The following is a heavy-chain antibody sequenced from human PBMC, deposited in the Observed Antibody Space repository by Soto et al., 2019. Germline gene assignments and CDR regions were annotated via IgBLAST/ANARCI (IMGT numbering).Heavy chain of an antibody. V-gene: IGHV4-31*01. CDR2: IYYSGST. CDR1: GGSISSGGYY. D-gene: IGHD3-10*01. J-gene: IGHJ4*02. Sequence: QVQLQESGPGLVKPSQTLSLTCTVSGGSISSGGYYWSWIRQHPGKGLEWIGYIYYSGSTYYNPYLKSAINISVGTFKNQFSLKLSSVTAADTAVYYCARGVTMVRGVIHTPYFDYWGQGTLVTVSS. CDR3: ARGVTMVRGVIHTPYFDY.